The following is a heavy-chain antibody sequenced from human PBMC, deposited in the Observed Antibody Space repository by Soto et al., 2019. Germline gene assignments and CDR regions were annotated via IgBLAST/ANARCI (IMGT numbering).Heavy chain of an antibody. CDR2: INHLETT. J-gene: IGHJ4*02. Sequence: SETLSLTCTVSGASISYGNYAWSWIRQTPGKGLEWIGYINHLETTFYNPSFESRLTLSIDRAKNQFSLNLNSMSAADRAVYFCATGGGSDSFDYWGQGILVTVSS. CDR3: ATGGGSDSFDY. D-gene: IGHD1-26*01. V-gene: IGHV4-30-2*01. CDR1: GASISYGNYA.